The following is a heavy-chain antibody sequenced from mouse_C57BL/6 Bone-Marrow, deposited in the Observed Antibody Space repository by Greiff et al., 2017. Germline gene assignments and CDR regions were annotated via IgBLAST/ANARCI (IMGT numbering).Heavy chain of an antibody. D-gene: IGHD1-1*01. V-gene: IGHV5-9-1*02. Sequence: DVMLVESGEGLVKPGGSLKLSCAASGFTFSSYAMSWVSQTPEKRLEWVAYISSGGDYIYYADTVKGRFTISRDNARNTLYMQMSSLKSEDTAMYYCTRDCLYYGGAMDYWGQGTSVTVSS. CDR3: TRDCLYYGGAMDY. J-gene: IGHJ4*01. CDR1: GFTFSSYA. CDR2: ISSGGDYI.